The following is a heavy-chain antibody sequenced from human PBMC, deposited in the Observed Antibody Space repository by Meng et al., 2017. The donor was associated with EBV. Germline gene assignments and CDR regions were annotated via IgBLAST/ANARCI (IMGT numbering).Heavy chain of an antibody. D-gene: IGHD4-17*01. Sequence: QVRLADAGPGLDQPSETLSITCTVSVGSVSSGSYYWSWIRQPPGKGLELIGYIYYSGSTNYTPSLKSRVTISVDTSKNQFSLKLSSVTAADTAVYYCARGRYYGDYFWFDPWGQGTLVTVSS. J-gene: IGHJ5*02. CDR1: VGSVSSGSYY. CDR3: ARGRYYGDYFWFDP. CDR2: IYYSGST. V-gene: IGHV4-61*01.